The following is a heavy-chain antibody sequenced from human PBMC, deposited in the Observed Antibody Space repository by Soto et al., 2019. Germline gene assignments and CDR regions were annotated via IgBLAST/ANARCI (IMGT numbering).Heavy chain of an antibody. CDR3: AREGVRISKDTGVAGFSTPELPHGGPVQYDY. V-gene: IGHV1-18*01. CDR1: GYTFTSYG. J-gene: IGHJ4*02. CDR2: ISAYNGNT. D-gene: IGHD6-19*01. Sequence: QVQLVQSGAEVKKPGASVKVSCKASGYTFTSYGISWVRQAPGQGLEWMGWISAYNGNTNYAQKLQGRVTMTTDTSTSTAYMELRSLRSDDTAVYYCAREGVRISKDTGVAGFSTPELPHGGPVQYDYWGQGTLVTVSS.